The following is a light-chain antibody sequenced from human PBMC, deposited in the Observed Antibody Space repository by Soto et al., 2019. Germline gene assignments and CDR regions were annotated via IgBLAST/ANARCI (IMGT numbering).Light chain of an antibody. CDR1: SSNIGAGYD. CDR2: GST. CDR3: QSYDSGLSGLYV. J-gene: IGLJ1*01. Sequence: QSVLTQPPSVSGAPGQRVTISCTGSSSNIGAGYDVHWYQQLPRTAPKLLIYGSTNRPSGVPDRFSGSRSGTSASLAITGLQAEDEADYYCQSYDSGLSGLYVFGTGTKVTV. V-gene: IGLV1-40*01.